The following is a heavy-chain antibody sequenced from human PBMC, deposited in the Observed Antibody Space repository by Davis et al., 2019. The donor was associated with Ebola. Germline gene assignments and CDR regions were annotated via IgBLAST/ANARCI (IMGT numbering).Heavy chain of an antibody. V-gene: IGHV4-34*01. Sequence: SETLSLTCAVYGGFFSGYYWSWIRQPPGKGLEWIGEINHSGSTNYNPSLKSRVTISVDTSKNQFSLKLSSVTAADTAVYYCARLRYSSSSFGYWGQGTLVTVSS. D-gene: IGHD6-6*01. J-gene: IGHJ4*02. CDR3: ARLRYSSSSFGY. CDR2: INHSGST. CDR1: GGFFSGYY.